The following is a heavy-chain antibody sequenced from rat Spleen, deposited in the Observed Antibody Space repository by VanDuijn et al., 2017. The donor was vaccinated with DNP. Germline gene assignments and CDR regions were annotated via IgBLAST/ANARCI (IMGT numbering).Heavy chain of an antibody. CDR1: GYSITSNY. Sequence: EVQFQESGPGLVKSSQSLSLTCSVTGYSITSNYWAWIRKFPGNKMEWMGYINYSGTTAYNPSLRSRISITRDTSKNQFFLQLNSVTTEDTATYYCARGLNYGGDSDYFDYWGQGVMVTVSS. CDR3: ARGLNYGGDSDYFDY. D-gene: IGHD1-11*01. J-gene: IGHJ2*01. V-gene: IGHV3-1*01. CDR2: INYSGTT.